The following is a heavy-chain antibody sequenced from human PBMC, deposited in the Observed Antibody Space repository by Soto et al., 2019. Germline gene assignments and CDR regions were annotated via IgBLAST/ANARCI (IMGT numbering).Heavy chain of an antibody. Sequence: PGGSLRLSCEASGFVFTNFWMHWVRHVPRKGLVWVARIDTSGHSTNYAESVKGRFTISRDNAKNTVSLQMNSLRVEDAGVYYCAKDSWYFDLWSQGSQVTVSS. D-gene: IGHD6-13*01. J-gene: IGHJ4*02. CDR2: IDTSGHST. V-gene: IGHV3-74*01. CDR1: GFVFTNFW. CDR3: AKDSWYFDL.